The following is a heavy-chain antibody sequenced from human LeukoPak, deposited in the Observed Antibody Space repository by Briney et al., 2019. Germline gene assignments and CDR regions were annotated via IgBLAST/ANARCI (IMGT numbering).Heavy chain of an antibody. J-gene: IGHJ4*02. CDR2: VKEDGSEK. D-gene: IGHD3-10*01. V-gene: IGHV3-7*01. CDR1: GITFSNSW. Sequence: GGSLRLFCAASGITFSNSWMCWVRQAPGKGLEWVANVKEDGSEKYYVNSVKGRFTISRDNAKNSLYLQMNSVRAEDTAVYYCARGGGSGSYYKRELDYWGQGTLVTVSP. CDR3: ARGGGSGSYYKRELDY.